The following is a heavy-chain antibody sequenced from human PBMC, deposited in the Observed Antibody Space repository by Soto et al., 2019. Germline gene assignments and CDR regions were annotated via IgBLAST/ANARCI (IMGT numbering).Heavy chain of an antibody. Sequence: PGGSLRLSCAASGFTFSSYGMHWVRQAPGKGLEWVAVIWYDGSNKYYADSVKGRFTISRDNSKNTLYLQMNSLRAEDTAVYYCARDLDYYGSGSYSPQGYYYYYGMDVWGLGTTVTVSS. CDR2: IWYDGSNK. CDR3: ARDLDYYGSGSYSPQGYYYYYGMDV. J-gene: IGHJ6*02. D-gene: IGHD3-10*01. V-gene: IGHV3-33*01. CDR1: GFTFSSYG.